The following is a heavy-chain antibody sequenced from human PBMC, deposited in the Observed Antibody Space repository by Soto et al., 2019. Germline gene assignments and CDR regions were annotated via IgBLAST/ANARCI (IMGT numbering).Heavy chain of an antibody. CDR2: VNHSGGI. J-gene: IGHJ4*02. CDR3: AGRNGYYSGIDY. D-gene: IGHD3-22*01. V-gene: IGHV4-34*02. CDR1: GGSFSGYY. Sequence: QVQLQQWGAGLLKPSETLSLTCVVYGGSFSGYYWSWTRQPPGKGLECFGEVNHSGGIDYNPSLKSGVTTSVDTSKNQFSLKMSSVTAADTAVYYCAGRNGYYSGIDYCGQGTLVTVSS.